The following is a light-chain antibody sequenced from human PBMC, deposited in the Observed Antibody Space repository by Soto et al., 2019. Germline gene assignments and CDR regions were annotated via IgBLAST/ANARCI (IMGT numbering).Light chain of an antibody. J-gene: IGLJ1*01. CDR1: ASNIGSNS. V-gene: IGLV1-51*01. CDR3: GAWDNNLSAGV. CDR2: DNH. Sequence: QSVLTQPPSVSAAPGQKVTISCSGSASNIGSNSLSWYRQFLGSSPMLVIYDNHKRPSGISARFSASKSDTSATLVITGLRTGDEADYYCGAWDNNLSAGVFGSGTKLTVL.